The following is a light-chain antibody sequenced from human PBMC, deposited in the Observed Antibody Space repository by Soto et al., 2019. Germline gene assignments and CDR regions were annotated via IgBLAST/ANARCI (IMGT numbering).Light chain of an antibody. Sequence: DIQMTQSPSSLSASVGDTVTITCRATQSITTSLNWYQVKPGKAPNPLIFAASTVQSGVPPRFSAIGSGTVFTLIITGLQPEDFATYYCQQSFTTPYTFGQGTKLEI. J-gene: IGKJ2*01. V-gene: IGKV1-39*01. CDR1: QSITTS. CDR3: QQSFTTPYT. CDR2: AAS.